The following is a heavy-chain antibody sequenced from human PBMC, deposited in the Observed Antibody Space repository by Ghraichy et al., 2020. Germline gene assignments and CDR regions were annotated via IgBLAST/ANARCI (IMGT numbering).Heavy chain of an antibody. D-gene: IGHD6-6*01. CDR1: GGSISSGSYY. CDR2: IYTSGST. J-gene: IGHJ6*02. V-gene: IGHV4-61*02. CDR3: ARWRYSSSSMGYYYYGMDV. Sequence: SETLSLTCTVSGGSISSGSYYWSWIRQPAGKGLEWIGRIYTSGSTNYNPSLKSRVTISVDTSKNQFSLKLSSVTAADTAVYYCARWRYSSSSMGYYYYGMDVWGQGTTVTVSS.